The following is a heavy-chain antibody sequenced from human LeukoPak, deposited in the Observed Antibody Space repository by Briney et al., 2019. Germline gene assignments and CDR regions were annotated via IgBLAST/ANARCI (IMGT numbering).Heavy chain of an antibody. Sequence: PSETLSLTCTVSGGSISSSSYYWGWIRQPPGMGLEWIGSIYYSGSTYYNPSLKSRVTISVDTSKNQFSLKLSSVTAPDTAVYYCARRRLPKYYDFWSGYYTGEYYGMDVWGQGTTVTVSS. J-gene: IGHJ6*02. V-gene: IGHV4-39*01. CDR3: ARRRLPKYYDFWSGYYTGEYYGMDV. CDR1: GGSISSSSYY. D-gene: IGHD3-3*01. CDR2: IYYSGST.